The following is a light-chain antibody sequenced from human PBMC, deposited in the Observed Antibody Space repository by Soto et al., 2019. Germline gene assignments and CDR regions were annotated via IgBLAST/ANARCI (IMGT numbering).Light chain of an antibody. CDR2: KAS. J-gene: IGKJ1*01. Sequence: DSTTTQSSSTLSGSVGDRVTITCRASQTISSWLAWYQQKPGKAPKLLIYKASTLKSGVPSRFSGSGSGTEFTLTISSLQPDDFATYYCQQYNSYSEAFGQGTKVDIK. CDR3: QQYNSYSEA. CDR1: QTISSW. V-gene: IGKV1-5*03.